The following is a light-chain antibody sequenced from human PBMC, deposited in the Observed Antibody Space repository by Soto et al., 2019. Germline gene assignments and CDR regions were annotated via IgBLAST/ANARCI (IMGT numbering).Light chain of an antibody. CDR3: QQYNNWPRT. J-gene: IGKJ1*01. CDR1: QSVSSN. Sequence: EIVMTQSPATLSVSPGERATLSCRASQSVSSNLAWYQQKHDQAPRLLIYGASTRATGIPARFSGSGSGTEFTPTISSLQSEDFAVYYCQQYNNWPRTFGQGTKV. CDR2: GAS. V-gene: IGKV3-15*01.